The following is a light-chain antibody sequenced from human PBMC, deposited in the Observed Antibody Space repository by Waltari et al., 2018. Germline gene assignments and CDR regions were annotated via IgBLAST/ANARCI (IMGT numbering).Light chain of an antibody. CDR3: MQALQTPCT. V-gene: IGKV2-28*01. CDR1: QSLLHSNGYNY. J-gene: IGKJ1*01. CDR2: LGS. Sequence: DIVMTQSPLSLPVTPGEPASISCRSSQSLLHSNGYNYLDWYLQKPGQSPQLLIYLGSNRASGVPDRFSGSGSGTDFTLKINRVEAEDVGVYYCMQALQTPCTFGQGTKVEIK.